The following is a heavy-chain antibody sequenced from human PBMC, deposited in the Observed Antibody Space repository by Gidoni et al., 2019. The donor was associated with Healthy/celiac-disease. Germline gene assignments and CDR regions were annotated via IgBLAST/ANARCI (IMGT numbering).Heavy chain of an antibody. D-gene: IGHD3-3*01. Sequence: QVQLVQSGAEVKKPGSSVKVSCKASGGTFSRYAISWVQKAPGQGLEWMGGIIPIFGTENYAQKCQGRVTSTADKSTSTAYRELSNLRSEDTAGYYCVRIGVDHHAREPGRLYYYGMDVWGQGTTVTVSS. V-gene: IGHV1-69*06. CDR3: VRIGVDHHAREPGRLYYYGMDV. CDR1: GGTFSRYA. J-gene: IGHJ6*02. CDR2: IIPIFGTE.